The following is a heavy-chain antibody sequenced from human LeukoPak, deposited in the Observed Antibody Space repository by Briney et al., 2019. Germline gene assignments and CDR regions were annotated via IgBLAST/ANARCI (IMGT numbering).Heavy chain of an antibody. J-gene: IGHJ4*02. Sequence: GGSLRLSCAASGFTFSSYWMHWVRQAPGKGLVWVSRINSDGSSTSYADSVKGRFTISGDNAKNTLYLQMNSLRAEDTAMYYCARANYGVIPDYWGQGTLVTVSS. CDR3: ARANYGVIPDY. D-gene: IGHD3-10*01. CDR1: GFTFSSYW. CDR2: INSDGSST. V-gene: IGHV3-74*01.